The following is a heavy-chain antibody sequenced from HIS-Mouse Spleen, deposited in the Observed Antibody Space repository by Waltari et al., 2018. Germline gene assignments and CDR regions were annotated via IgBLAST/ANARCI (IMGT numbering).Heavy chain of an antibody. Sequence: GSVKGRFTISRDNSKNTLYLQMNSLRAEDTAVYYCAKDTSGSYSDYWGQGTLVTVSS. J-gene: IGHJ4*02. D-gene: IGHD1-26*01. CDR3: AKDTSGSYSDY. V-gene: IGHV3-30*02.